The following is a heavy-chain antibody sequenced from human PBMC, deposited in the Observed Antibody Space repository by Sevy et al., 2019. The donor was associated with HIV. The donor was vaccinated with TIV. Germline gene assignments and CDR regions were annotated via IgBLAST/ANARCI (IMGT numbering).Heavy chain of an antibody. V-gene: IGHV3-21*01. Sequence: GGSLRLSCAASGFTFSSYSMNRVRQAPGKGLEWVSSISSSSSYIYYADSVKGRFTISRDNAKNSLYLQMNSLRAEDTAVYYCARISTGYSSGIDAFDIWGQWTMVTVSS. CDR2: ISSSSSYI. J-gene: IGHJ3*02. D-gene: IGHD6-19*01. CDR1: GFTFSSYS. CDR3: ARISTGYSSGIDAFDI.